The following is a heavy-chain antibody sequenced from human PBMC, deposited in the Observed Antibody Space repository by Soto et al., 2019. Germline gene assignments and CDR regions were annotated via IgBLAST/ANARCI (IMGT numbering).Heavy chain of an antibody. J-gene: IGHJ6*02. Sequence: SETLSLTCNVSGGSISSYYWSWIRQPAGKGLEWIGRIYTSGSTNYNPSLKSRVTMSVDTSKNQFSLKLSSVTAADTAVYYCARDTADSIWSGVRRIYYYWGMDVWGQGTTDTVSS. V-gene: IGHV4-4*07. D-gene: IGHD6-13*01. CDR3: ARDTADSIWSGVRRIYYYWGMDV. CDR2: IYTSGST. CDR1: GGSISSYY.